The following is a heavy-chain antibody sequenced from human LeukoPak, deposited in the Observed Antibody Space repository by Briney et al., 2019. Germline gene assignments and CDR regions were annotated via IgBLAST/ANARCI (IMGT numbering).Heavy chain of an antibody. CDR3: ARGLAYYYDSSAYFLDY. J-gene: IGHJ4*02. Sequence: GGSLRLSSAASGFTFSSYAMHWVRQAPGKGLEWVAVISNDGKNKYYADSVKGRFTISRDNSKNTLYLQMNSLRADDTAVYYCARGLAYYYDSSAYFLDYWGQGTLVTVSS. CDR2: ISNDGKNK. CDR1: GFTFSSYA. V-gene: IGHV3-30*04. D-gene: IGHD3-22*01.